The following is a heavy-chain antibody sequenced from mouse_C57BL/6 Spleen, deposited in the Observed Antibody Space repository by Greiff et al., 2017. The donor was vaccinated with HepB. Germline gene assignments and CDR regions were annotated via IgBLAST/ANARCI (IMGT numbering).Heavy chain of an antibody. CDR2: IDPSDSYT. J-gene: IGHJ2*01. CDR3: ASRDDYGFDY. V-gene: IGHV1-50*01. Sequence: QVQLKQPGAELVKPGASVKLSCKASGYTFTSYWMQWVKQRPGQGLEWIGEIDPSDSYTNYNQKFKGKATLTVDTSSSTSYMQLSSLTSEDSSVYYCASRDDYGFDYWGQGTTLTVSS. CDR1: GYTFTSYW. D-gene: IGHD2-4*01.